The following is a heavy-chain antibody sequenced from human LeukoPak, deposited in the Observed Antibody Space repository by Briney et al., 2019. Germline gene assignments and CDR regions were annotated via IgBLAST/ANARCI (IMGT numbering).Heavy chain of an antibody. V-gene: IGHV3-21*04. CDR2: ISSSSSYI. CDR3: AKGTPGTMIVVVIDY. CDR1: GFTFSSYS. D-gene: IGHD3-22*01. Sequence: SGGSLRLSCAASGFTFSSYSMNWVRQAPGKGLEWVSSISSSSSYIYYADSVKGRFTISRDNAKNSLYLQMNSLRAEDTAVYYCAKGTPGTMIVVVIDYWGQGTLVTVSS. J-gene: IGHJ4*02.